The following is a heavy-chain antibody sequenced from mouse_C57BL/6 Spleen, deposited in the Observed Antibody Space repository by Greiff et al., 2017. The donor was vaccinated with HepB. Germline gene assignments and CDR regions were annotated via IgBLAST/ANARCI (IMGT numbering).Heavy chain of an antibody. CDR3: TTWATTVVARYFDV. CDR2: IDPENGDT. CDR1: GFNIKDDY. D-gene: IGHD1-1*01. Sequence: VQLQQSGAELVRPGASVKLSCTASGFNIKDDYMHWVKQRPEQGLEWIGWIDPENGDTEYASKFQGKATITADTSSNPAYLQLSSLTSEDTAVYYCTTWATTVVARYFDVWGTGTTVTVSS. J-gene: IGHJ1*03. V-gene: IGHV14-4*01.